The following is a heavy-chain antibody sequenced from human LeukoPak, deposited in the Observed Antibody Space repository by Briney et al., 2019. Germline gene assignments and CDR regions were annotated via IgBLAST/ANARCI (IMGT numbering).Heavy chain of an antibody. CDR2: IYYSGST. Sequence: SETLSLTCTASGGSISSSSYYWGWIRQPPGKGLEWIGSIYYSGSTYYNPSLKSRVTISVDTSKNQFSLKLSSVTAADTAVYYCARGQYCSGGSCYLYYFDYWGQGTLVTVSS. J-gene: IGHJ4*02. D-gene: IGHD2-15*01. CDR1: GGSISSSSYY. CDR3: ARGQYCSGGSCYLYYFDY. V-gene: IGHV4-39*01.